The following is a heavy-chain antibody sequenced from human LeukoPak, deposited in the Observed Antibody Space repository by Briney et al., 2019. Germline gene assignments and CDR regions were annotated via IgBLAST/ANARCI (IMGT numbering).Heavy chain of an antibody. J-gene: IGHJ4*02. CDR3: AYSSSWYIGSWYYFDY. D-gene: IGHD6-13*01. Sequence: GGSLRLSCAASGFTVSSNYMSWVRQAPGKGLEWVSVIYSGGSTYYADSVKGRFTISRDNSKNTLYLQMNSLRGEDTAVYYCAYSSSWYIGSWYYFDYWGQGTLVTASS. CDR2: IYSGGST. V-gene: IGHV3-53*01. CDR1: GFTVSSNY.